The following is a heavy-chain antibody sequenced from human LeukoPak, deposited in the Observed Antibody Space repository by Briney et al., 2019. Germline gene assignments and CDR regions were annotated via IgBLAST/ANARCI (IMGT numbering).Heavy chain of an antibody. CDR2: IIPIFGTA. D-gene: IGHD1-26*01. V-gene: IGHV1-69*13. Sequence: ASVKVSCKASGGTFSSYAISWVRQTPGQGLEWMGGIIPIFGTANYAQKFQGRVTITADESTSTAYMELSSLRSEDTAVYYCARRGGSHFDYWGQGTLVTVSS. CDR3: ARRGGSHFDY. J-gene: IGHJ4*02. CDR1: GGTFSSYA.